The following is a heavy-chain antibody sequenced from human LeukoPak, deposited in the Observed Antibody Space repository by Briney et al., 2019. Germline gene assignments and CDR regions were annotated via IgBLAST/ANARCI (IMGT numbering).Heavy chain of an antibody. CDR3: AKSGDIVVVPAARNWFDP. D-gene: IGHD2-2*01. Sequence: GGSLRLSCAASGFTFSSYAMSWVRQAPGKGLEWVSAISGSGGSTYYADSVKGRFTISRNNSKNTLYLLMNSLRAEDTAVYYCAKSGDIVVVPAARNWFDPWGQGTLVTVSS. V-gene: IGHV3-23*01. CDR1: GFTFSSYA. J-gene: IGHJ5*02. CDR2: ISGSGGST.